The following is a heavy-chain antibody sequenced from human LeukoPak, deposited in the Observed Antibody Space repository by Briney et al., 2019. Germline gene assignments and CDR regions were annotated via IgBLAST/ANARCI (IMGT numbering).Heavy chain of an antibody. CDR1: GGTFSSYA. V-gene: IGHV1-69*05. D-gene: IGHD1-26*01. CDR2: IIPIFGTA. Sequence: SVKVSYKASGGTFSSYAISWVRQAPGQGLEWMGGIIPIFGTANYAQKFQGRVTIATDESTSTAYMELSSLGSEDTAVYYCAREGARYFDYWGQGTLVTVSS. CDR3: AREGARYFDY. J-gene: IGHJ4*02.